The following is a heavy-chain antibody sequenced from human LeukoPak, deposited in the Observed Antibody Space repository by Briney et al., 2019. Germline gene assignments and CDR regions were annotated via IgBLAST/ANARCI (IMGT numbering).Heavy chain of an antibody. Sequence: GGSLRLSCAASGFSFTNYWMSWVRQAPGLGMEWVAIINQDGSERYYVDSVKGRFTVSRDSAKNSLYLQMNSLRVEDTAVYYCARDKITGASTNDYWGQGTLVTVSS. CDR1: GFSFTNYW. D-gene: IGHD1-14*01. CDR3: ARDKITGASTNDY. J-gene: IGHJ4*02. V-gene: IGHV3-7*01. CDR2: INQDGSER.